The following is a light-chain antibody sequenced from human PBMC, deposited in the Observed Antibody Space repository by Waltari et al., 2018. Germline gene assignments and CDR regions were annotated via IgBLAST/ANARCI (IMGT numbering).Light chain of an antibody. V-gene: IGLV8-61*01. CDR1: SGSVSPTSY. J-gene: IGLJ3*02. CDR2: KSN. CDR3: LLYMGSGIWV. Sequence: QTVVTQEPSLSVSPGGTVTLTCALSSGSVSPTSYASWYHQTPGQAPRTLVYKSNFRSSGVPDRFSGSILGNKAALTITGAQADDESGYYCLLYMGSGIWVFGGGTKLTVL.